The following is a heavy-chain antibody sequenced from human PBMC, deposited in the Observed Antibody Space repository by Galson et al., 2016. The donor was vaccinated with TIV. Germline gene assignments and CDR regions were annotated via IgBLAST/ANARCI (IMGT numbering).Heavy chain of an antibody. D-gene: IGHD1-20*01. J-gene: IGHJ6*02. CDR3: ASTVTGARYYGMDV. V-gene: IGHV3-53*01. Sequence: FLRLSCAASGFSVSSNYMTWVRQAPGKGLECVSVIYSGGNTYYADSVKGRFTISRDNSKSSLYLQMNSLRAEDTAVYYCASTVTGARYYGMDVWGQGTMVTVSS. CDR2: IYSGGNT. CDR1: GFSVSSNY.